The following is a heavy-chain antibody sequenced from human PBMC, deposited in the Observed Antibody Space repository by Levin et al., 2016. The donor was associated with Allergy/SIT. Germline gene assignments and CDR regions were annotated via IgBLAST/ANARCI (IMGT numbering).Heavy chain of an antibody. D-gene: IGHD2-2*01. CDR2: ISSSSSYI. V-gene: IGHV3-21*01. Sequence: VRQAPGKGLEWVSSISSSSSYIYYADSVKGRFTISRDNAKNSLYLQMNSLRAEDTAVYYCAREYQLRSRGRYGMDVWGQGTTVTVSS. CDR3: AREYQLRSRGRYGMDV. J-gene: IGHJ6*02.